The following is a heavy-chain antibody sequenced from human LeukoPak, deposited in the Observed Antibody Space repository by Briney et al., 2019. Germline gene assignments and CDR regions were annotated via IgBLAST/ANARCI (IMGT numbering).Heavy chain of an antibody. CDR3: AKGKKLATRPYYMDV. CDR1: GFTFSSYG. Sequence: PGGSLRLSCAASGFTFSSYGMSWVRQAPGKGLQWVSAISGSGGTTYYTDSVKGRFTFSRDNSKNTLYLQMNSLRAEDTAVYYCAKGKKLATRPYYMDVWGKGTTASVPS. D-gene: IGHD4-23*01. CDR2: ISGSGGTT. V-gene: IGHV3-23*01. J-gene: IGHJ6*03.